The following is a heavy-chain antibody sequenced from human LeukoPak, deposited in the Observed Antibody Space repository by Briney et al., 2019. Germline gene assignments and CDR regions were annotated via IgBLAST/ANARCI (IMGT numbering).Heavy chain of an antibody. CDR1: AFTFSNYW. Sequence: GSLRLSCVASAFTFSNYWMHWVRQAPGKGLEWIGNIYHSGSPYYNPSLKSRVTISVDTSKNQFSLKLSSVTAADTAVYYCARPISSQGYFGVVIDWGQGTLVTVSS. CDR3: ARPISSQGYFGVVID. CDR2: IYHSGSP. V-gene: IGHV4/OR15-8*01. D-gene: IGHD3-3*01. J-gene: IGHJ4*02.